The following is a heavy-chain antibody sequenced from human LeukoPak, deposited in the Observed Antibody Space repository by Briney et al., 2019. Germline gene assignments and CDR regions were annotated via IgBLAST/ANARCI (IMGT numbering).Heavy chain of an antibody. D-gene: IGHD4-17*01. V-gene: IGHV3-30*18. CDR2: ISYDGSNK. CDR3: AKSLGGRNTVTYYFDY. CDR1: GFTFSSYG. Sequence: GESLRLSCAVSGFTFSSYGMHWVRQAPGKGLEWVAVISYDGSNKYYADSVKGRFTISRDNSKNTLYLQMNSLRAEDTAVYYCAKSLGGRNTVTYYFDYWGQGTLVTVSS. J-gene: IGHJ4*02.